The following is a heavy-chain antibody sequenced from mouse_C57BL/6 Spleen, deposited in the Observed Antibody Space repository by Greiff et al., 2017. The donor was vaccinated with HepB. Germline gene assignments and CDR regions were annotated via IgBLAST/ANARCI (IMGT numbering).Heavy chain of an antibody. V-gene: IGHV14-3*01. Sequence: VQLQQSVAELVRPGASVKLSCTASGFNIKNTYMHWVKQRPEQGLEWIGRIDPANGNTKYAPKFQGKATITVDTSSNTAYLQLSSLTSEDTAIYYCARPLDYYGSSYYFDYWGQGTTLTVSS. CDR2: IDPANGNT. CDR3: ARPLDYYGSSYYFDY. J-gene: IGHJ2*01. CDR1: GFNIKNTY. D-gene: IGHD1-1*01.